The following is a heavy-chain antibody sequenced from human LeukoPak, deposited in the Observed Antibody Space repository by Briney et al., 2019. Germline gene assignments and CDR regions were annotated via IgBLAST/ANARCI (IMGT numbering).Heavy chain of an antibody. CDR2: IYTTGGP. CDR3: ARESKIYDGDGYYHDS. V-gene: IGHV4-4*07. CDR1: GGSINNYY. J-gene: IGHJ4*02. D-gene: IGHD3-22*01. Sequence: SETLSLTCTVSGGSINNYYWSWIRKTAGKGLEWVGRIYTTGGPDYNPSLESRVSISVDTSKNQFSLNLRSVTAADTAVYYCARESKIYDGDGYYHDSWGQGTLITVSS.